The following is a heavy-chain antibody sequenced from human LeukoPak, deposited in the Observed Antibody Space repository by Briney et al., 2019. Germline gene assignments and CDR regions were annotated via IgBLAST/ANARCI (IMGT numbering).Heavy chain of an antibody. J-gene: IGHJ4*02. CDR3: ARVDGSGPNAPNDC. D-gene: IGHD3-10*01. CDR2: IHVGNGNT. Sequence: GASVKVSCKASRYPFTSYAMHWVHQAPGQRLEWMGWIHVGNGNTEYSQKFQGRVTITRDTPATTTYMELSSLRSEDTAVYYCARVDGSGPNAPNDCWGQGSLVTVSS. V-gene: IGHV1-3*01. CDR1: RYPFTSYA.